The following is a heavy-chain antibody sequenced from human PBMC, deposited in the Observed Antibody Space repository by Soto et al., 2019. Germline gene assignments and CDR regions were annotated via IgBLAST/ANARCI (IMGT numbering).Heavy chain of an antibody. J-gene: IGHJ3*02. D-gene: IGHD2-21*02. CDR3: SRNTDYAFDI. CDR2: IRSKADSYAT. CDR1: GFTFSGSV. V-gene: IGHV3-73*01. Sequence: EVQLVESGGGLVQPGGSLKLSCAASGFTFSGSVMYWVRQTSGKGLEWVGRIRSKADSYATAYAASVKGRFTISRDDSKNTVYLQMNSLKTEDTAVYYCSRNTDYAFDIWGQGTMVTVSS.